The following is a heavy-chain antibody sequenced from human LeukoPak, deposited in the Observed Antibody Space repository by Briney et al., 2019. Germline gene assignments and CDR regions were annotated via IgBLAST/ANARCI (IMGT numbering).Heavy chain of an antibody. CDR2: IKQVESEK. D-gene: IGHD6-13*01. CDR3: ARGAIAKKTDDY. J-gene: IGHJ4*02. V-gene: IGHV3-7*04. Sequence: HAGGSLRLSCAASGFTFCSYWMSWVRQAPGKGLERVANIKQVESEKYYVDSVKGRFTISRDNAKNSLYLQMNSLRAEDTAVYYCARGAIAKKTDDYWGQGTLVTVSS. CDR1: GFTFCSYW.